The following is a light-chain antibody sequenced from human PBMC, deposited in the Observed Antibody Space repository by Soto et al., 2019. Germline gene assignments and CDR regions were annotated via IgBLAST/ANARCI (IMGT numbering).Light chain of an antibody. CDR2: DVS. CDR1: SSDVGGYNY. J-gene: IGLJ1*01. V-gene: IGLV2-11*01. Sequence: QSALTQPRSVSGSPVQPVTISCTGTSSDVGGYNYVSWYQQHPGKAPKLMIYDVSKRPSGVTERFSGSKCGNTASLSISGLQAENEADYYCCSYACSDTWVFGTGAKLTVL. CDR3: CSYACSDTWV.